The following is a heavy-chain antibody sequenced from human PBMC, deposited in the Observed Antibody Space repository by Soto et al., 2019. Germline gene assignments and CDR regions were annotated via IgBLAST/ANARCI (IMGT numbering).Heavy chain of an antibody. CDR2: INPNSGGT. CDR1: GYTFTGYY. D-gene: IGHD2-15*01. J-gene: IGHJ5*02. V-gene: IGHV1-2*02. CDR3: ARETPNDSRLNWFDP. Sequence: ASVKVSCKASGYTFTGYYMHWVRQAPGQGLEWMGWINPNSGGTNYAQKFQGRVTMTRDTSISTAYMELSRLRSDDTAVYYCARETPNDSRLNWFDPWGQGTLVTVSS.